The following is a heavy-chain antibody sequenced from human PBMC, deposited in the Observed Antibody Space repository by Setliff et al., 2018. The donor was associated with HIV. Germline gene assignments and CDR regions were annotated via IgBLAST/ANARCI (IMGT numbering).Heavy chain of an antibody. CDR3: ARVSNGVFDYYYYYMDV. J-gene: IGHJ6*03. Sequence: SETLSLTCTVSGASITSHYWTWIRQHPGKGLEWIGYMYYSGSPYYNPSLKSRVTISVDTSKNQFSLRVSSVTAADTAVYYCARVSNGVFDYYYYYMDVWGKGTTVTVSS. CDR1: GASITSHY. V-gene: IGHV4-59*11. D-gene: IGHD1-1*01. CDR2: MYYSGSP.